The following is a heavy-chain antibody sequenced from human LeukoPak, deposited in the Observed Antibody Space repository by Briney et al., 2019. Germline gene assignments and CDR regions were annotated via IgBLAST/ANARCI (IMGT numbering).Heavy chain of an antibody. J-gene: IGHJ4*02. D-gene: IGHD2-15*01. V-gene: IGHV3-9*01. CDR3: AKDTLRSGGSCYFDY. CDR1: GFTFDDYA. Sequence: SLRLSCAASGFTFDDYAMHWVRQAPGKGLEWVSGISWNSGSIVYADSVKGRFTVSRDNAKNSLYLQMNSLRAEDTALYYCAKDTLRSGGSCYFDYWGQGTLVTVSS. CDR2: ISWNSGSI.